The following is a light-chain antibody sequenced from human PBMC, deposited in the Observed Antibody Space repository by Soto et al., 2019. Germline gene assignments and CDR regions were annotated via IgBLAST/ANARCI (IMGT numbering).Light chain of an antibody. CDR3: QQYAISPGT. J-gene: IGKJ1*01. V-gene: IGKV3-20*01. CDR2: GAS. Sequence: IVLTQFPGSLSLSPWERATLSCRASQSVTSNYLAWYQQQPGQAPRLLIFGASRRATGTPDRFSGSGSGTDFTLTISRLDPEDFAVYYCQQYAISPGTFGQGTKVDIK. CDR1: QSVTSNY.